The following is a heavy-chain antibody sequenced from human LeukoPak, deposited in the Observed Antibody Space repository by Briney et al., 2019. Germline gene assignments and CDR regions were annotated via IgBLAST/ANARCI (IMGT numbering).Heavy chain of an antibody. J-gene: IGHJ5*02. CDR2: IWYDGSNK. V-gene: IGHV3-33*01. D-gene: IGHD4-17*01. CDR1: GFTFSSYG. CDR3: ARDGDDYGDYHWSDP. Sequence: GRSLRLSCAASGFTFSSYGMHWVRQAPGKGLEWVAVIWYDGSNKYYADSVKGRFTISRDNSKNTLYLQMNSLRAEDTAVYYCARDGDDYGDYHWSDPWGQGTLVTVSS.